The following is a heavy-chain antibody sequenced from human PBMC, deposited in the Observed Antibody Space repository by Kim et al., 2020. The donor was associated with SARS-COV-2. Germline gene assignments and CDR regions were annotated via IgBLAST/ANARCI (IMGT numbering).Heavy chain of an antibody. CDR1: SDSISSYY. CDR3: ARSEGRGSWHQIDY. D-gene: IGHD2-15*01. CDR2: IYYSGTT. J-gene: IGHJ4*02. Sequence: SETLSLTCTVSSDSISSYYCSWIRQLPGKGLEWIGYIYYSGTTNYNPSLNSRVTISWDTSKNKFSLELTSVTDTDTAVYYCARSEGRGSWHQIDYWGQG. V-gene: IGHV4-59*01.